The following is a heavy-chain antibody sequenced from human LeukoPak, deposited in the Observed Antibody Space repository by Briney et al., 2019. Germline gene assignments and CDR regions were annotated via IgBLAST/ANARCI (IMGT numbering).Heavy chain of an antibody. CDR2: IYSGGST. CDR1: GFTFSSYW. V-gene: IGHV3-53*01. Sequence: GGSLRLSCAASGFTFSSYWMSWVRQAPGKGLEWVSVIYSGGSTYYADSVKGRFTISRDNSKNTLYLQMNSLRAEDTAVYYCAREGQYSSAQTFDYWGQGTLVTVSS. J-gene: IGHJ4*02. CDR3: AREGQYSSAQTFDY. D-gene: IGHD6-25*01.